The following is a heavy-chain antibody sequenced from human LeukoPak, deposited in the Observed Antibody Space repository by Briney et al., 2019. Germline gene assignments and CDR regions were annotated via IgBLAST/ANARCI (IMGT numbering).Heavy chain of an antibody. CDR3: ARALQVATKYNWFDP. D-gene: IGHD5-12*01. V-gene: IGHV3-74*01. J-gene: IGHJ5*02. CDR1: GITFGNNW. Sequence: PGGSLRLSCAASGITFGNNWMHWVRQGPGKGLVWISRINSDGGGAIYADSVKGRFTVSRDNAKNTLYLQMNSLRAEDTAVYYCARALQVATKYNWFDPWGQGTLVTVSS. CDR2: INSDGGGA.